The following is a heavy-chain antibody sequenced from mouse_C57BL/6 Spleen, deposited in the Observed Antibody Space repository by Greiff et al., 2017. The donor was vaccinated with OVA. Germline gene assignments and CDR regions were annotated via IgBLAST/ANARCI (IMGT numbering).Heavy chain of an antibody. J-gene: IGHJ2*01. D-gene: IGHD3-3*01. Sequence: EVKLVESGGGLVKPGGSLKLSCAASGFTFSSYAMSWVRQTPEKRLEWVATISDGGSYTYYPDNVKGRFTISRDNAKNNLYLQMSHLKSEDTAMYYCARDVGIWGYFDYWGQGTTLTVSS. CDR2: ISDGGSYT. V-gene: IGHV5-4*01. CDR3: ARDVGIWGYFDY. CDR1: GFTFSSYA.